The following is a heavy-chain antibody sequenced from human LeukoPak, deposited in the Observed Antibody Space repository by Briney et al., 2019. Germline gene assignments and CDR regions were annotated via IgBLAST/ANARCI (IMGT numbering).Heavy chain of an antibody. Sequence: SETLSLTCTVSDGSISSSSYYWGWIRQPPGKGLEWIGSIYYGSVFYSVSTYYNPSLKSRVTMSGDTSKNQFSLKLSSVTAADTAAYYCARGVARSSKFHFSYYFDYWGQGTLVTVSS. CDR3: ARGVARSSKFHFSYYFDY. D-gene: IGHD6-6*01. CDR1: DGSISSSSYY. CDR2: IYYGSVFYSVST. J-gene: IGHJ4*02. V-gene: IGHV4-39*07.